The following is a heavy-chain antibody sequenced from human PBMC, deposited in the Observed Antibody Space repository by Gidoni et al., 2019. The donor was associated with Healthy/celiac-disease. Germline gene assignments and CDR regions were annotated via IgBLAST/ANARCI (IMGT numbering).Heavy chain of an antibody. Sequence: EVQLLESGGGLVQPGGSLRLSCAASGFPFSSYAMSWVRQAPGKGLEWVSAISGSGGSTYYADSVKGRFTISRDNSKNTLYLQMNSLRAEDTAVYYCAKDTPYSGSYRGVVPFWGQGTLVTVSS. CDR1: GFPFSSYA. D-gene: IGHD1-26*01. CDR3: AKDTPYSGSYRGVVPF. V-gene: IGHV3-23*01. CDR2: ISGSGGST. J-gene: IGHJ4*02.